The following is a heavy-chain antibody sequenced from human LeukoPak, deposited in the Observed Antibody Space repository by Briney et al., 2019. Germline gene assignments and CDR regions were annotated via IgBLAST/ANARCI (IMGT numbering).Heavy chain of an antibody. Sequence: GGSLRLSCAASGFTFSGSAMHWVRQASGKGLEWVGRIRSKANSYATAYAASVKGRCTISRDDSKNTAYLQMNSLKTEDTAVYYCTPTGSSGWWDWGQGTLVTVSS. D-gene: IGHD6-19*01. CDR2: IRSKANSYAT. CDR3: TPTGSSGWWD. CDR1: GFTFSGSA. J-gene: IGHJ4*02. V-gene: IGHV3-73*01.